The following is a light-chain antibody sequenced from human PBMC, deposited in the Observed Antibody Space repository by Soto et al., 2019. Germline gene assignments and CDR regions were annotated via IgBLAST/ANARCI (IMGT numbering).Light chain of an antibody. Sequence: DIQLTQSPSFLSASVGDRVTITCRASEDISSYLAWYQQKPGKAPEFLIYAAFTLESGVPSRFSGRGSGTEFTLTISSLQPEDFATYYCQRLNNYPITFGQWTRLEIK. CDR2: AAF. V-gene: IGKV1-9*01. CDR1: EDISSY. J-gene: IGKJ5*01. CDR3: QRLNNYPIT.